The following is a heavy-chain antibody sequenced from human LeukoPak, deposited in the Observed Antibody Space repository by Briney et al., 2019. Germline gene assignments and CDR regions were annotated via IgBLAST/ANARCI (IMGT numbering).Heavy chain of an antibody. Sequence: GGSLKLSCAASGFTFSSYAMRWVRQAPVKGLKWVSVISGSGGSTYYADSVKGRFTISRDNSKNTLYLQMNSLRAEDTAVYYCAKCRPIAARPHYFDYWGQGTLVTVSS. J-gene: IGHJ4*02. V-gene: IGHV3-23*01. CDR1: GFTFSSYA. CDR2: ISGSGGST. D-gene: IGHD6-6*01. CDR3: AKCRPIAARPHYFDY.